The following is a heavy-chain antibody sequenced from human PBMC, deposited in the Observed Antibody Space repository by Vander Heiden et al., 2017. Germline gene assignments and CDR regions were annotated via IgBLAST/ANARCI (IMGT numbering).Heavy chain of an antibody. CDR2: IYYSGST. D-gene: IGHD3-3*01. J-gene: IGHJ5*01. Sequence: QLQLQQSGPGLAKPSETLSLTCPVSCVPLSSTLSYGCWIRQPRRKGLKWIGRIYYSGSTDYSPSLKSRVTISVDTSKNQFYLKLSSETATDTAVYYCAKLYENYGVVSREGGWFDPWGQGTMVTVSS. CDR1: CVPLSSTLSY. CDR3: AKLYENYGVVSREGGWFDP. V-gene: IGHV4-39*01.